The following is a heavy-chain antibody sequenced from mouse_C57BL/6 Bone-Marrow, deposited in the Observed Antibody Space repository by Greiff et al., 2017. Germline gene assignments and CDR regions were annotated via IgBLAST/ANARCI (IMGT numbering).Heavy chain of an antibody. CDR2: INPNYGTT. Sequence: VQLKESGPELVKPGASVKISCKASGYSFPDYNMNWVKQSNGKSLEWIGVINPNYGTTSYNQKFKGKATLTVDPSSSTAYIQRNSLTSEDSAVYYWAKLRRERYYCAMDYWGQGTSVTVSS. J-gene: IGHJ4*01. V-gene: IGHV1-39*01. D-gene: IGHD2-4*01. CDR1: GYSFPDYN. CDR3: AKLRRERYYCAMDY.